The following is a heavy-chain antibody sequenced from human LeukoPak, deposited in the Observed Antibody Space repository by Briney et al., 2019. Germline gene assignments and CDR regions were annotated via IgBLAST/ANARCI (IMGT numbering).Heavy chain of an antibody. V-gene: IGHV4-39*01. CDR2: IYYNGNT. Sequence: SETLSLTCTVSGVFIGSTTFYWGWIGQPPGKGLEWTASIYYNGNTYYNASVESRVTISIESSKNQFSLKLNSMTATDTAVYFSARQPVVKRGAVASNFDSWGQGTLVTVSA. CDR3: ARQPVVKRGAVASNFDS. D-gene: IGHD6-19*01. J-gene: IGHJ4*02. CDR1: GVFIGSTTFY.